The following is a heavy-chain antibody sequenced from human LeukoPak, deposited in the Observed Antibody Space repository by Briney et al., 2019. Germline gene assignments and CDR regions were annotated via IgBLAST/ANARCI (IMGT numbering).Heavy chain of an antibody. Sequence: GGSLRLSCAASGFTFSTCTMHWVRQGPGKGLDYVSGISSDGGDTYYADSVKGRFTISRDNSKNTLYLQMGSLGAGDMAVYYCARTGGLDYWGQGTLVTVSS. V-gene: IGHV3-64*02. CDR1: GFTFSTCT. D-gene: IGHD1-26*01. J-gene: IGHJ4*02. CDR3: ARTGGLDY. CDR2: ISSDGGDT.